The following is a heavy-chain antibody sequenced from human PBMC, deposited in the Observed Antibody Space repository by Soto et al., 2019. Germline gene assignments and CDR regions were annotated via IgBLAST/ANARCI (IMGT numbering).Heavy chain of an antibody. CDR3: ARQYSSGREPDY. V-gene: IGHV1-69*13. D-gene: IGHD6-19*01. Sequence: GASVKVSCKASGGTFSSYAISWVRQAPGQGLEWMGGIIPIFGTANYAQKFQGRVTITADESTSTAYMELSSLRSEDTAVYYCARQYSSGREPDYWGQGTLVTSPQ. J-gene: IGHJ4*02. CDR2: IIPIFGTA. CDR1: GGTFSSYA.